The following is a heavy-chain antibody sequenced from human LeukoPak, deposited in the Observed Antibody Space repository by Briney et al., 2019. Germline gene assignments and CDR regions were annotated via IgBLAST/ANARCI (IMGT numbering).Heavy chain of an antibody. V-gene: IGHV3-74*01. J-gene: IGHJ6*02. CDR2: INSDGSWT. CDR1: GNYW. CDR3: ARQHGFGNRYGMDV. Sequence: GGSLRLSCAASGNYWMHWVRQAPGKGLVWVSHINSDGSWTSYADSVKGRFTISRDNSKNTLYLQMNSLRAEDTAVYYCARQHGFGNRYGMDVWGQGTTVTVSS. D-gene: IGHD3-16*01.